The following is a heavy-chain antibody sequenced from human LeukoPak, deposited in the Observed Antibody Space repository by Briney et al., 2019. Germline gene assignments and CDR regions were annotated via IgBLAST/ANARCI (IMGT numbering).Heavy chain of an antibody. J-gene: IGHJ5*02. Sequence: AASVKVSCKASGYTFTDYYIHWVRQAPGQGLEWMGWINPNSGGTNYAQKFQGRVTMTRDTSISTAYMELSSLRSEDTAVYYCARDNSVGDIAWWFDPWGQGTLVTVSS. CDR1: GYTFTDYY. CDR2: INPNSGGT. D-gene: IGHD3-16*02. V-gene: IGHV1-2*02. CDR3: ARDNSVGDIAWWFDP.